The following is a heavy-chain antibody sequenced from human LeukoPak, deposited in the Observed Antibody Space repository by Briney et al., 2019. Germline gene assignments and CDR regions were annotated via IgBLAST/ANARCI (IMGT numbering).Heavy chain of an antibody. CDR2: IWYDGSNK. J-gene: IGHJ5*02. V-gene: IGHV3-33*06. D-gene: IGHD2-2*01. Sequence: GGSLRLSCAASGFTFSSYGMHWVRQAPGKGLEWVAVIWYDGSNKYYADSVKGRFTISRDNSKNTLYLQMNSLRADDTAVYYCAKGHQFYCSSTSCYRNWFDPWGQGTLVTVSS. CDR1: GFTFSSYG. CDR3: AKGHQFYCSSTSCYRNWFDP.